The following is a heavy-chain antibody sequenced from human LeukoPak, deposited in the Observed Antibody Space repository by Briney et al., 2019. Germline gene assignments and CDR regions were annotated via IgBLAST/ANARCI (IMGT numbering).Heavy chain of an antibody. CDR1: GYTLTELS. D-gene: IGHD6-13*01. CDR2: INPNSGGT. Sequence: GASVKVSCKVSGYTLTELSMHWVRQAPGQGLEWMGWINPNSGGTNYAQKFQGWVTMTRDTSISTAYMELSRLRSDDTAVYYCARMGTGSWTRVGYGMDVWGQGTTVTVSS. CDR3: ARMGTGSWTRVGYGMDV. V-gene: IGHV1-2*04. J-gene: IGHJ6*02.